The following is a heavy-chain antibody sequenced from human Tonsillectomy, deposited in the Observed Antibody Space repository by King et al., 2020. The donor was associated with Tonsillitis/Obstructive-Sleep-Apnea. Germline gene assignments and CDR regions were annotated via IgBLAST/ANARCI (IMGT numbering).Heavy chain of an antibody. CDR1: GFTFSSYG. V-gene: IGHV3-33*01. D-gene: IGHD3-10*01. CDR3: ARAGEDYYGSGSYSFGY. J-gene: IGHJ4*02. CDR2: IWYDGSNK. Sequence: VQLVESGGGVVQPGRSLRLSCAASGFTFSSYGMHWVRQAPGKGLEWVAVIWYDGSNKYYADSVKGRFTISRDNSKNTLYLQMNSLRAEDTAVYYCARAGEDYYGSGSYSFGYWGQGTLVTVSS.